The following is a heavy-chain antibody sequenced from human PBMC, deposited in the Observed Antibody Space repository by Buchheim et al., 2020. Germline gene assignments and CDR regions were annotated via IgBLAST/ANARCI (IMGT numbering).Heavy chain of an antibody. D-gene: IGHD5-24*01. V-gene: IGHV3-48*01. J-gene: IGHJ4*02. CDR1: GFTFSSYS. CDR2: ISSSSSTI. CDR3: ARGRRMATGVFDY. Sequence: EVQLVESGGGLVQPGGSLRLSCAASGFTFSSYSMNWVRQAPGKGLEWVSYISSSSSTIYYADSVKGRFTISRDNAKNSMSLQMNSLRAEDTAVYYCARGRRMATGVFDYWGQGTL.